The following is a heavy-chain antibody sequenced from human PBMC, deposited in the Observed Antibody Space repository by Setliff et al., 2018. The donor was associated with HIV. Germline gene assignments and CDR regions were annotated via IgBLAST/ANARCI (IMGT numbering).Heavy chain of an antibody. CDR1: GGTFSSYG. CDR3: ARGESIAVAYYHYYYMDV. J-gene: IGHJ6*03. D-gene: IGHD6-19*01. CDR2: IIPIFGTA. V-gene: IGHV1-69*13. Sequence: SVKVSCKASGGTFSSYGISWVRQAPGQGLEWMGGIIPIFGTANYAQKFQVRVTITADESTSTAYMELSSLRSEDTAVYYCARGESIAVAYYHYYYMDVWGKGTTVTVSS.